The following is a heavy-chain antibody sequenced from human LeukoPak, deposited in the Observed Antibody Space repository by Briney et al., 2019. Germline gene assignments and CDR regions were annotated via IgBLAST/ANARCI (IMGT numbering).Heavy chain of an antibody. CDR1: GYTFTSYG. CDR2: ISAYNGNT. V-gene: IGHV1-18*01. D-gene: IGHD2-2*01. CDR3: ARDRDDIVVVPAAPRRVSDAFDI. Sequence: ASVKVSCKASGYTFTSYGIGWVRQAPGQGLEWMGWISAYNGNTNYAQKLQGRVTMTTDTSTSTAYMELRSLRSDDTAVYYCARDRDDIVVVPAAPRRVSDAFDIWGQGTMVTVSS. J-gene: IGHJ3*02.